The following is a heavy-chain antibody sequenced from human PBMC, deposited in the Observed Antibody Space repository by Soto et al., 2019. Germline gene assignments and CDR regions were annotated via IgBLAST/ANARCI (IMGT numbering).Heavy chain of an antibody. CDR1: GFTFSSYS. J-gene: IGHJ4*02. D-gene: IGHD2-2*01. Sequence: GESLKISCKASGFTFSSYSLGWVRHMPGKGLQWMGNIFSSDSSAKYSPSFVGQVTISVDRSINTAYLQWSSLKASDTAIYYCGTWRGSSWVDYWGPGTLVTVSS. CDR2: IFSSDSSA. V-gene: IGHV5-51*01. CDR3: GTWRGSSWVDY.